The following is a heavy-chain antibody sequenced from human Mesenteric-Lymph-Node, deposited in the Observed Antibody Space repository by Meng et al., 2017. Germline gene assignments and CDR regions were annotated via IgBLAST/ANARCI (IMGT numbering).Heavy chain of an antibody. CDR3: ARGVSEEYDKSGPDY. V-gene: IGHV3-53*01. D-gene: IGHD3-22*01. CDR1: GFTVSSNY. CDR2: IYSGGST. J-gene: IGHJ4*02. Sequence: GASLKISCAASGFTVSSNYMSWVRQASGKGLEWVSVIYSGGSTYYADSVKGRFTIARDNSKNTLYLQRNSVRDEDKAVYDCARGVSEEYDKSGPDYWGQGTLVTVSS.